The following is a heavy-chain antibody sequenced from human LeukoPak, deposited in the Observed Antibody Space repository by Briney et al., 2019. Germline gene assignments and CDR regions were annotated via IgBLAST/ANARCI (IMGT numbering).Heavy chain of an antibody. Sequence: SLRLSCAASGFTFDDYDMHRVRQAPGKGLEWVSDISWNSGRIGYADSVGGRFTISRDNAKNSLYLKMNSLGAEDTALYYCAKDMLRFGDLLWGVDAFDIWGQGTMVTVSS. CDR1: GFTFDDYD. V-gene: IGHV3-9*01. J-gene: IGHJ3*02. CDR3: AKDMLRFGDLLWGVDAFDI. D-gene: IGHD3-10*01. CDR2: ISWNSGRI.